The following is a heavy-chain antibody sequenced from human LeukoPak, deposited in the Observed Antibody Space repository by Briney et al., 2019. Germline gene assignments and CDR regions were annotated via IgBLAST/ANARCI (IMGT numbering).Heavy chain of an antibody. CDR1: GGSISSYY. D-gene: IGHD2-2*01. CDR2: IYSSGST. Sequence: SETLSPTCTVSGGSISSYYWSWIRQPAGKGLEWIGRIYSSGSTNYNPSLKSRVTMSGDTSKNQISLKLSSVTAADTAVYYCARGGISTSLDYWGQGTLVTVSS. V-gene: IGHV4-4*07. CDR3: ARGGISTSLDY. J-gene: IGHJ4*02.